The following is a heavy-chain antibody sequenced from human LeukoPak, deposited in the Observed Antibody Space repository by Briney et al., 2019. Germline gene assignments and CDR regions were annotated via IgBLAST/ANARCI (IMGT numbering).Heavy chain of an antibody. V-gene: IGHV4-59*01. CDR1: GGSISSYY. D-gene: IGHD1/OR15-1a*01. Sequence: SETLSLTCTVSGGSISSYYWSWIRQPPGKGLEWIGYIYYSGSTNYNPSLKSRVTISVDTSKNQFSLKLSSVTAADTAVYYCARAPGGTGTTPDAFDIWGQGTMVTVSS. CDR3: ARAPGGTGTTPDAFDI. CDR2: IYYSGST. J-gene: IGHJ3*02.